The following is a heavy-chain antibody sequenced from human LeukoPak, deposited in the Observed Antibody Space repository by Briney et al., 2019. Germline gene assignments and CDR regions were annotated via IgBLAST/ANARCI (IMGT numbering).Heavy chain of an antibody. CDR2: IYYSGSN. CDR1: GGSISSSSYY. V-gene: IGHV4-39*01. Sequence: SETLSLACTVSGGSISSSSYYWGWIRQPPEKGLEWIGTIYYSGSNYYNPSLKSRVTISVDTSNNQFSLKLSSVTAADTAVYYCAMTSDSFRFDYWSQGALVPVSS. D-gene: IGHD2/OR15-2a*01. J-gene: IGHJ4*02. CDR3: AMTSDSFRFDY.